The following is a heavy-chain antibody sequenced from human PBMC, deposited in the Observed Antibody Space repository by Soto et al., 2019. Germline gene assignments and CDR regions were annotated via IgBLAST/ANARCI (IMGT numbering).Heavy chain of an antibody. CDR1: GGSISSGGYY. V-gene: IGHV4-31*03. J-gene: IGHJ6*02. CDR2: IYYSGST. CDR3: ARGSPASGMDV. Sequence: SETLSLTCTVSGGSISSGGYYWSWIRQHPGKGLEWIGYIYYSGSTYYNPSLKSRVTISVDTSKNQFSLKLSSVTAADTAVYYCARGSPASGMDVCGQRNTVTVSS.